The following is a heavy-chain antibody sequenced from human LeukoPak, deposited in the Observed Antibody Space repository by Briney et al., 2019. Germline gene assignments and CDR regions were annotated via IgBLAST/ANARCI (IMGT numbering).Heavy chain of an antibody. D-gene: IGHD5-18*01. CDR1: GGSISSYY. CDR3: AREDTAMLFGY. CDR2: IYYSGST. J-gene: IGHJ4*02. Sequence: SETLSLTCTVSGGSISSYYWSWIRQPPGKGLEWIGYIYYSGSTNYNPSLKSRVTISVDTSKNQFSLKLSSVTAADTAVYYCAREDTAMLFGYWGQGTLVTVSS. V-gene: IGHV4-59*01.